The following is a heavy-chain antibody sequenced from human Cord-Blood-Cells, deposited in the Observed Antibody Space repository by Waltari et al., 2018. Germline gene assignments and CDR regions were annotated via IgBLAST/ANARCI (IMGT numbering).Heavy chain of an antibody. CDR1: GGTFSSYA. Sequence: QVQLVQSGAEVKKPGSSVKVSCKASGGTFSSYAISWVRQAPGQGLEWMGRIIPILGIANYAQKFQGRVAITADKSTSTAYMELSSLRSEDTAVYYCARCLGYCSGGSCYAYYYYYMDVWGKGTTVTVSS. CDR3: ARCLGYCSGGSCYAYYYYYMDV. J-gene: IGHJ6*03. CDR2: IIPILGIA. V-gene: IGHV1-69*09. D-gene: IGHD2-15*01.